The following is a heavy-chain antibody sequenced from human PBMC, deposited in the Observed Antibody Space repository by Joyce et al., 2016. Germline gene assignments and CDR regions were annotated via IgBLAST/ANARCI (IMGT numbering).Heavy chain of an antibody. CDR2: MAYDESNK. CDR1: GLTFSNHA. CDR3: ARDLGKYGGYVFYYGMDV. J-gene: IGHJ6*02. V-gene: IGHV3-30*04. D-gene: IGHD5-12*01. Sequence: QVQLVESGGGVVQPGRFLRLSCAVSGLTFSNHAMHWVRQAPGKGLEWVAFMAYDESNKYYADSVKGRFTISRDNAKNTLNLQKNSLRSEDTAVYYCARDLGKYGGYVFYYGMDVWGQGTTVTVSS.